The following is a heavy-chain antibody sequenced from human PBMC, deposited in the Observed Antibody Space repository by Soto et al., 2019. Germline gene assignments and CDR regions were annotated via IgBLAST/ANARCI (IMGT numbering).Heavy chain of an antibody. V-gene: IGHV3-9*01. CDR2: ISWNSGSI. J-gene: IGHJ4*02. D-gene: IGHD3-16*01. CDR1: GFTFDDYA. CDR3: AKDIAQGLVRLTY. Sequence: EVQLVESGGGLVQPGRSLRLSCAASGFTFDDYAMHWVRQAPGKGLEGVSGISWNSGSIGYADSVKGRFTISRDNAKNSLYLQMNSLRAEDTALYYCAKDIAQGLVRLTYWGQGTLVTASS.